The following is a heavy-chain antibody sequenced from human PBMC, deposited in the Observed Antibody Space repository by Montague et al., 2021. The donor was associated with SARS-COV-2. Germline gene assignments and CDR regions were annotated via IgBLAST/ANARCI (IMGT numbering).Heavy chain of an antibody. D-gene: IGHD3-10*01. J-gene: IGHJ4*02. CDR1: GASINGHY. CDR3: ARDLADRDGGFDY. CDR2: MKYSGST. Sequence: SETLSLTCTVSGASINGHYWSWIRQPPGKGLEWIGYMKYSGSTNYKPSLKSRVTISVDTSKKQVSLKMISVTAADTAVYYCARDLADRDGGFDYWGQGTLVTVSS. V-gene: IGHV4-59*11.